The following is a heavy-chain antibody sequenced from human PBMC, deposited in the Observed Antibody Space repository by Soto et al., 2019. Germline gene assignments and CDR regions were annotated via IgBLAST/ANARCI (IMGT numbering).Heavy chain of an antibody. CDR2: IWYDGSNK. V-gene: IGHV3-33*01. CDR1: GFTFSSYG. CDR3: ARVRRASTYYYDSSGYYFDY. D-gene: IGHD3-22*01. J-gene: IGHJ4*02. Sequence: GGSLRLSCAASGFTFSSYGMHWVRQAPGKGLEWVAVIWYDGSNKYYADSVKGRFTISRDNSKNTLYLQMNSLRAEDTAVYYCARVRRASTYYYDSSGYYFDYWGQGTLVTVSS.